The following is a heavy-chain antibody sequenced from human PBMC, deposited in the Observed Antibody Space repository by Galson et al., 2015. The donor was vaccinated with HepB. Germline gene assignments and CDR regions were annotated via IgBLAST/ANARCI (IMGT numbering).Heavy chain of an antibody. CDR1: GGTFSSYA. D-gene: IGHD3-10*01. Sequence: SVKVSCKASGGTFSSYAISWVRQAPGQGLEWMGGIIPILGTANYAQKFQGRVTITADESTSTAYMELSSLRSEDTAVYYCAREMGSGSYFGIRSYYYYMDVWGKGTTVTVSS. CDR2: IIPILGTA. J-gene: IGHJ6*03. CDR3: AREMGSGSYFGIRSYYYYMDV. V-gene: IGHV1-69*13.